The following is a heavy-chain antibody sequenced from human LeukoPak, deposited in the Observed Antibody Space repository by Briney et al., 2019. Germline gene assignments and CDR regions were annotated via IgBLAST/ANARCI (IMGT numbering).Heavy chain of an antibody. V-gene: IGHV3-48*03. J-gene: IGHJ4*02. CDR1: GFTFSSYE. CDR3: ARRFPTVTTNVDY. D-gene: IGHD4-17*01. Sequence: RGSLRLSCAASGFTFSSYEMNWVRQAPGKGLEWVSYISSSGSTIYYADSVKGRFTISRDNAKNSPYLQMNSLRAEDTAVYYCARRFPTVTTNVDYWGQGTLVTVSS. CDR2: ISSSGSTI.